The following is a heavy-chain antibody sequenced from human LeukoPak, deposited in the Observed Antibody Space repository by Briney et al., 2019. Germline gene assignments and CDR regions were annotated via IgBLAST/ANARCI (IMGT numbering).Heavy chain of an antibody. Sequence: GGSLRLSCAASGFTVSSNYMSWVRQAPGKGLEWVSVIYSGGSTYYADSVKGRFTISRDNSKNTLYLQMNSLRAEDTAVYYCARAPTMVRGVIITVCAFDIWGQGTMVTVSS. CDR1: GFTVSSNY. V-gene: IGHV3-53*01. CDR3: ARAPTMVRGVIITVCAFDI. D-gene: IGHD3-10*01. CDR2: IYSGGST. J-gene: IGHJ3*02.